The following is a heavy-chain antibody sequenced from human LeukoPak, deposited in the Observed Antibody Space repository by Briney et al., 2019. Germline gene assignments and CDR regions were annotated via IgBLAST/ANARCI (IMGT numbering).Heavy chain of an antibody. CDR2: INPNSGGT. V-gene: IGHV1-2*02. D-gene: IGHD2-15*01. Sequence: ASVKVSCKASGYTFTGYYMDWERQAPGQGLEWMGWINPNSGGTNYAQKFQGRVTMTRDTSISTAYMELSRLRSDDTAVYYCARSNIVVVVWDWGQGTLVTVSS. CDR3: ARSNIVVVVWD. J-gene: IGHJ4*02. CDR1: GYTFTGYY.